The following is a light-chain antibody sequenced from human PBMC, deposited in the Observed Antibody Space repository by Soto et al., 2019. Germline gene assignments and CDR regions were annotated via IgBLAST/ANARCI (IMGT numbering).Light chain of an antibody. J-gene: IGKJ1*01. CDR2: GAS. Sequence: EIVLTQSPGTLSLSPGERATLSCRASQSVSSNYLAWYQRKPGQAPRLPIYGASNRATGIPNRFSGSGSGTDFTLTITRLEPEDFLVYYCQQYGSSPPTFGQGTKVEI. CDR3: QQYGSSPPT. V-gene: IGKV3-20*01. CDR1: QSVSSNY.